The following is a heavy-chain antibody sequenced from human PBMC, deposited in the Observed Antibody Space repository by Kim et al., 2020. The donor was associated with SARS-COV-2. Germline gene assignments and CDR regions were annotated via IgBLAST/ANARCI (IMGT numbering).Heavy chain of an antibody. V-gene: IGHV4-4*06. CDR3: AGGYNYGDY. J-gene: IGHJ4*02. D-gene: IGHD5-18*01. CDR2: SGTT. Sequence: SGTTNQHPSLKSRVSMSLDTSRSQFSLKLSSVTAADTAVYYCAGGYNYGDYWGQGTLITVSS.